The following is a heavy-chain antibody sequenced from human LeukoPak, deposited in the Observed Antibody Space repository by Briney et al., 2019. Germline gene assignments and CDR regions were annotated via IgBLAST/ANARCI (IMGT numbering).Heavy chain of an antibody. J-gene: IGHJ5*02. CDR2: IHPNSGAT. CDR1: GYTLTAFY. CDR3: ARSNVAVRRGDNWFDP. Sequence: ASVKVSCKASGYTLTAFYIHWVRQAPGQGLEWMGWIHPNSGATIYAQKFQGRFIVTRDTSISTAYMELNSLTSDDTAMYYCARSNVAVRRGDNWFDPWGQGTLVTVSS. D-gene: IGHD6-6*01. V-gene: IGHV1-2*02.